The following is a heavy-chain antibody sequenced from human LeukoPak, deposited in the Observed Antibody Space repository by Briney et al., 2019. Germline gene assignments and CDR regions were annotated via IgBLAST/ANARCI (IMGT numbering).Heavy chain of an antibody. CDR1: GYAFTGYY. CDR3: ARKTKVGATTYHYYDYMDV. V-gene: IGHV1-2*02. CDR2: INPNSGGT. D-gene: IGHD1-26*01. J-gene: IGHJ6*03. Sequence: ASVKVSFKASGYAFTGYYMHWVRQAPGQGLEWMGWINPNSGGTNYAKKFQGRVTMTSDTSISTAYMELSRLRSDDTAVYYCARKTKVGATTYHYYDYMDVWGKGTTVTVSS.